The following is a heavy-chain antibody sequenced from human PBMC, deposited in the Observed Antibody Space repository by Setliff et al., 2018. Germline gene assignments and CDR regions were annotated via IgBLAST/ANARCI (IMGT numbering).Heavy chain of an antibody. D-gene: IGHD3-10*01. CDR3: ARAGMASVNRKGVFEY. V-gene: IGHV1-18*04. Sequence: ASVKVSCKASGYTFTTYGISWVRQAPGQGLEWMGWISPYTGNTYSAQRFQGRVTLTTDTSTSTAYMEVRSLTSDDTAVYYCARAGMASVNRKGVFEYWGQGTLVTVSS. CDR1: GYTFTTYG. CDR2: ISPYTGNT. J-gene: IGHJ4*02.